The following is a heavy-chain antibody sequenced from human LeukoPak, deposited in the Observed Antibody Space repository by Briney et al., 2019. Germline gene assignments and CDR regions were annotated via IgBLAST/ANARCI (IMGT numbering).Heavy chain of an antibody. D-gene: IGHD2-15*01. CDR1: GFTFKLYW. V-gene: IGHV3-74*01. CDR2: INDDGSDT. J-gene: IGHJ5*02. Sequence: GGSLRLSCAASGFTFKLYWMHWVRQVPGKGPVWVARINDDGSDTVYADSVKGRFTISRDDAKNMLFLQMNSLRGEDTAVYHCVRGGPSTWSWGQGTLVTVSS. CDR3: VRGGPSTWS.